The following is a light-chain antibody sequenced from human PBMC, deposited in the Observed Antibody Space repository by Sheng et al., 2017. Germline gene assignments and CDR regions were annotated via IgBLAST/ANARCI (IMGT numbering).Light chain of an antibody. J-gene: IGKJ4*01. CDR2: AAS. V-gene: IGKV3-11*01. CDR3: QQCYSAPAT. Sequence: IVLTQSPATVALSPGERATLSCRASHNIKNNLAWYQQKPGQAPRLLVYAASNTATDIPDRFSGTGSGTDFSLTISSLEPEDFATYYCQQCYSAPATFGGGTKVDIK. CDR1: HNIKNN.